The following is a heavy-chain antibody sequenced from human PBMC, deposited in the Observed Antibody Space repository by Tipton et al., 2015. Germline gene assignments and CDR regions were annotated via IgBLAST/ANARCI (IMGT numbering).Heavy chain of an antibody. CDR2: IYYSGTT. CDR1: GGSISTSNW. V-gene: IGHV4-4*02. J-gene: IGHJ4*02. Sequence: TLSLTCGVSGGSISTSNWWSWVRQSPGKGLEWIGYIYYSGTTNFNPSLKSRVTISVDTSKNQFFLNLSSVTAADTAVYYCARIRGRYVMDYWGQGTPVTVSS. D-gene: IGHD3-16*01. CDR3: ARIRGRYVMDY.